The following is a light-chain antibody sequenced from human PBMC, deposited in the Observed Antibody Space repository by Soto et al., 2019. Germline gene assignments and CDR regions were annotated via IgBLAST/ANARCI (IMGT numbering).Light chain of an antibody. CDR2: AAS. CDR1: QSIRSY. CDR3: QQGYTSAIT. Sequence: DIQMTQSPSSLSASLLDRVTITCRASQSIRSYLNWYQQKPGKAPKFLIYAASNLQSGVPSRFSGSGSGTDFTLTVNSLQPEDFATYYCQQGYTSAITFGQGTRLEIK. J-gene: IGKJ5*01. V-gene: IGKV1-39*01.